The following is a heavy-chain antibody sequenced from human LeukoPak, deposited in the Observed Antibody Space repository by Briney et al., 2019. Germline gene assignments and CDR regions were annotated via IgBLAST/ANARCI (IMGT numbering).Heavy chain of an antibody. CDR1: GGSFSGYY. CDR2: INHSGST. CDR3: ARGFHYYGSGSLFGY. D-gene: IGHD3-10*01. V-gene: IGHV4-34*01. J-gene: IGHJ4*02. Sequence: PSETLSLTCAVYGGSFSGYYWSWIRQPPGKGLEWIGEINHSGSTNYNPSLMSRVTISVDTSKNQFSLKLSSVTAADTAVHYCARGFHYYGSGSLFGYWGQGTLVTVSS.